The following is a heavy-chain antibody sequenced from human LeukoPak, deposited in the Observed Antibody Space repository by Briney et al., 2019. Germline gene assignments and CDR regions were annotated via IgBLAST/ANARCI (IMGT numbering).Heavy chain of an antibody. V-gene: IGHV1-18*04. CDR3: AREYYGSGSRKKIYYMDV. CDR2: ISAYNGNT. D-gene: IGHD3-10*01. J-gene: IGHJ6*03. Sequence: ASVKVSCKASGYTFTSYYIHWVRQAPGQGLEWMGWISAYNGNTNYAQRLQGRVTMTTDTSTSTAYMELRSLRSDDTAVYYCAREYYGSGSRKKIYYMDVWGKGTTVTISS. CDR1: GYTFTSYY.